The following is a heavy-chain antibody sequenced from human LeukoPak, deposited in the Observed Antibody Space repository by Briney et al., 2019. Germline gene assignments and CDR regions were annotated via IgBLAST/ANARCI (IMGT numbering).Heavy chain of an antibody. J-gene: IGHJ4*02. CDR2: IYTSGST. D-gene: IGHD6-6*01. CDR1: GGSISSYY. Sequence: SETLSLTCTVSGGSISSYYWSWIRKPAGKGLKLIGHIYTSGSTNYNPSLKSRVTMSVDTSKNQFSLKLSSVTAADTAVYYCARGVGSSSLTYFDYWGQGVLVTVSS. V-gene: IGHV4-4*07. CDR3: ARGVGSSSLTYFDY.